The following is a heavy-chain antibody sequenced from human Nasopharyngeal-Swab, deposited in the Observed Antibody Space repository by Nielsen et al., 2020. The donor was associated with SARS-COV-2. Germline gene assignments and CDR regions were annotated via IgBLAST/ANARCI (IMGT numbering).Heavy chain of an antibody. D-gene: IGHD2-15*01. CDR1: GYPLRNYW. V-gene: IGHV3-74*01. CDR2: IDTDGSTT. CDR3: TRDIGGGYGY. J-gene: IGHJ4*02. Sequence: LTRVGPGYPLRNYWMHWVRQVPGKGLVWVSRIDTDGSTTNYADSVKGRFRISRDNAKNTLYLQMDSLRGEDTAIYYCTRDIGGGYGYWGQGILVTVSS.